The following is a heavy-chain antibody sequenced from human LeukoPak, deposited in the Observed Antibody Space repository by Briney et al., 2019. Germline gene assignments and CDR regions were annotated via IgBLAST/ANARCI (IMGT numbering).Heavy chain of an antibody. CDR2: ISGSDGST. CDR3: AKDRYDSGRAYQTGP. V-gene: IGHV3-23*01. CDR1: GFTFSNYA. Sequence: GRSLRPSPAASGFTFSNYATALVSQAPGKGLEWVSAISGSDGSTYYSDSVTGRFTISRDNSKNTLYLQMTSLRTDDTAVYYCAKDRYDSGRAYQTGPWGQGTLVTVSS. J-gene: IGHJ5*02. D-gene: IGHD3-3*01.